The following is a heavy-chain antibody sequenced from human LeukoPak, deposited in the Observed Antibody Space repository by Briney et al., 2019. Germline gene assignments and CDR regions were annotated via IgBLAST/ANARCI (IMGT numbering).Heavy chain of an antibody. CDR1: GGTFSSYA. V-gene: IGHV1-69*13. J-gene: IGHJ3*02. CDR2: IIPIFGTA. D-gene: IGHD3-10*01. Sequence: VKVSFKASGGTFSSYAISWVRQAPGQGLEWMGGIIPIFGTANYAQKFQGRVTITADESTSTAYMELSSLRSEDTAVYYCAREYYYGSGDGNIWGQGTMVTVSS. CDR3: AREYYYGSGDGNI.